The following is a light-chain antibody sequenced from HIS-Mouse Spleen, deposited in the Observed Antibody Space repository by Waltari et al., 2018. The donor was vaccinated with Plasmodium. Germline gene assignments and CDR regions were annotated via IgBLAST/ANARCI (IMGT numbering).Light chain of an antibody. CDR2: WAS. Sequence: DIVMTQSPDSLAVSLGERATIHCQPSQSVLYSSNNKNYLAWYQQKPGQPPKLLIYWASTRESGVPDRFSGSGSGTDFTLTISSLQAEDVAVYYCQQYYSTPYTFGQGTKLEIK. CDR3: QQYYSTPYT. V-gene: IGKV4-1*01. J-gene: IGKJ2*01. CDR1: QSVLYSSNNKNY.